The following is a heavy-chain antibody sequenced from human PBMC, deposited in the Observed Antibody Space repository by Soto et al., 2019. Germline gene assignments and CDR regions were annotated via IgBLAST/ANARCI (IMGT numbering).Heavy chain of an antibody. D-gene: IGHD2-2*02. CDR1: DASVNNGSYY. CDR3: ARISRAYLFGNYFDA. J-gene: IGHJ4*02. CDR2: IYYSGTT. V-gene: IGHV4-61*01. Sequence: KPSEALSLTCTVSDASVNNGSYYWCWIRQSPGKGLEWIGYIYYSGTTTYNPSLKNRFTISVDTSKNKLFLKVKSVTAADMAVYYWARISRAYLFGNYFDALGQRTKGNVAS.